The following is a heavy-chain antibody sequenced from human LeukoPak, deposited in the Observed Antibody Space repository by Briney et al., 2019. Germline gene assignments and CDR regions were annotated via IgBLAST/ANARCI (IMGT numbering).Heavy chain of an antibody. Sequence: SETLSLTCTVSGGSISSYYWSWIRQPAGKGLEWIGRIYTSGSTNYNPSLKSRVTMSVDTSKNQFSLKLSSVTAADTAVYYCARDLHCSGGSCYQLEGWGQGTLVTVSS. D-gene: IGHD2-15*01. CDR2: IYTSGST. J-gene: IGHJ4*02. CDR1: GGSISSYY. CDR3: ARDLHCSGGSCYQLEG. V-gene: IGHV4-4*07.